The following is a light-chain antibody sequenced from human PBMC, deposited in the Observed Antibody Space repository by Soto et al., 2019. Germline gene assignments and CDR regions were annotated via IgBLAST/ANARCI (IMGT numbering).Light chain of an antibody. Sequence: EVVMTQSPATLSVSPGERATLSCRASRSLSTNLAWYQQKPGQAPRLLIYDASIRATGIPDRFSGSGSGTDFTLTISSLQPEDFATYYCQQANSFPYTFGQGTKLEIK. CDR2: DAS. CDR1: RSLSTN. V-gene: IGKV3-15*01. J-gene: IGKJ2*01. CDR3: QQANSFPYT.